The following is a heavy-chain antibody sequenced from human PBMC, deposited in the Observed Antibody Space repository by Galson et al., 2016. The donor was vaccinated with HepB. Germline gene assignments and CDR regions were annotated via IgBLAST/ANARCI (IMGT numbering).Heavy chain of an antibody. D-gene: IGHD3-9*01. J-gene: IGHJ6*02. V-gene: IGHV3-23*01. Sequence: SLRLSCAASGFTLSSYAMSWVRQAPGKGLEWVSAISGSGGSTYYADSVKGRFTISRDNSKNTLYLQMNSLRAEDTAVYYCARYYDILTGYSNYGMDVWGQGTTVTVSS. CDR3: ARYYDILTGYSNYGMDV. CDR2: ISGSGGST. CDR1: GFTLSSYA.